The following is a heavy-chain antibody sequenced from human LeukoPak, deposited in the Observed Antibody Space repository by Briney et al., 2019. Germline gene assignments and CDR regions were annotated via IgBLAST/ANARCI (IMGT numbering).Heavy chain of an antibody. J-gene: IGHJ5*02. Sequence: ASVKVSCKASRFTFPAYYTHWVRQAPGQGLEWMGRINSGGTKYAQKFQGRVTLTRDTTINTAYMELTRLRPDDTAVYYCAVVDTPMEADQTHLNWFDPWGQGTQVTVSS. CDR3: AVVDTPMEADQTHLNWFDP. D-gene: IGHD5-18*01. CDR2: INSGGT. CDR1: RFTFPAYY. V-gene: IGHV1-2*06.